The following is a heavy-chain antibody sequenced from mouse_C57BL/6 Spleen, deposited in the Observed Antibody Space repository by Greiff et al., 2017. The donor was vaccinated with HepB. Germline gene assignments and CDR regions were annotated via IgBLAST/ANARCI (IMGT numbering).Heavy chain of an antibody. V-gene: IGHV1-50*01. CDR3: ARKGQIRIAYAMDY. CDR1: GYTFTSYW. CDR2: IDPSDSYT. Sequence: VQLQQPGAELVKPGASVKLSCKASGYTFTSYWMQWVKQRPGQGLEWIGEIDPSDSYTNYNQKFKGKATLTVDTSSSTAYMQLSSLTSEDSAVYYCARKGQIRIAYAMDYWGQGTSVTVSS. D-gene: IGHD3-2*02. J-gene: IGHJ4*01.